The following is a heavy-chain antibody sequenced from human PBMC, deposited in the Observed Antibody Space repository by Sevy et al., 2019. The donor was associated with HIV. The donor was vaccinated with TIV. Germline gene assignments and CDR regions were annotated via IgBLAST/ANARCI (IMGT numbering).Heavy chain of an antibody. V-gene: IGHV4-39*01. CDR3: ARLGATRFYFDY. CDR1: GGSISSSSHY. CDR2: IYYSGST. J-gene: IGHJ4*02. D-gene: IGHD3-10*01. Sequence: SETLSLTCAVSGGSISSSSHYWVWIRQPPGKGLEWIGNIYYSGSTYYNPSLKSRVTISVDTSKNRFSLKLTSVTAADTAVYYCARLGATRFYFDYWGQGTPVTVPS.